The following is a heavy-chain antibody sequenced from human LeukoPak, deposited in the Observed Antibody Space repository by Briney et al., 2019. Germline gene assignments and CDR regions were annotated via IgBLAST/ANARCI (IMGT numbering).Heavy chain of an antibody. CDR3: ARQGYAVGYYFLVS. CDR2: IYTTGAT. V-gene: IGHV4-4*07. D-gene: IGHD2-2*01. J-gene: IGHJ4*02. Sequence: SETLSLTCTVSGGSIRSYCWGWVRQPAGKGLEWIGRIYTTGATSYNPSLTTRLTMSIDPSKTQFSPRLTCAVAADTALYYCARQGYAVGYYFLVSWSQGDLVTVSS. CDR1: GGSIRSYC.